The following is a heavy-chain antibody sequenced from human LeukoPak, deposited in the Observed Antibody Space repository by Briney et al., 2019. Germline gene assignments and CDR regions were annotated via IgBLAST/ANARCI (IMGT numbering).Heavy chain of an antibody. V-gene: IGHV4-31*03. CDR3: ARAYCSGGSCYLFDY. Sequence: SETLSLTCTVSGGSISSGGYYWSWIRQHPGKGLEWIGYIYYSGSTYYNPSLKSRVTISVDTSKNQFSLKQSSVTAADTAVYYCARAYCSGGSCYLFDYWGQGTLVTVSS. CDR2: IYYSGST. CDR1: GGSISSGGYY. J-gene: IGHJ4*02. D-gene: IGHD2-15*01.